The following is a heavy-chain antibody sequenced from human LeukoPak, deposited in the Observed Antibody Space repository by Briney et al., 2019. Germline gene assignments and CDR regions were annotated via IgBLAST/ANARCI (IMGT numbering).Heavy chain of an antibody. V-gene: IGHV3-15*07. Sequence: EGSLRLSCAASGFTFSNAWMNWVRQAPGKGLEWVGRIKSKTDGGTTDYAAPVKGRFTISRDDSKNTLYLQMNSLKTEDTAVYYCTTADDYGDYGLNWGQGTLVTVSS. D-gene: IGHD4-17*01. CDR1: GFTFSNAW. J-gene: IGHJ4*02. CDR2: IKSKTDGGTT. CDR3: TTADDYGDYGLN.